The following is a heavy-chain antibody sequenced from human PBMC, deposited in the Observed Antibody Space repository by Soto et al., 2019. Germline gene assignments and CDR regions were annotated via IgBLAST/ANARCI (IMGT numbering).Heavy chain of an antibody. CDR2: IYYSGST. CDR3: ARAPARDSYSYGLNWFDP. V-gene: IGHV4-39*01. CDR1: GGSISSSSYY. J-gene: IGHJ5*02. Sequence: PSETLSLTCTVSGGSISSSSYYWGWIRQPPGKGLEWIGSIYYSGSTYYNPSLKSRVTISVDTSKNQFSLKLSSVTAADTAVYYCARAPARDSYSYGLNWFDPWGQGTLVTVSS. D-gene: IGHD5-18*01.